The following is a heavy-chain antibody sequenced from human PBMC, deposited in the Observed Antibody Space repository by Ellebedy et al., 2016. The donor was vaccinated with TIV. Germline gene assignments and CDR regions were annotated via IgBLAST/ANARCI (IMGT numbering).Heavy chain of an antibody. D-gene: IGHD3-9*01. CDR2: VSGSGGTT. J-gene: IGHJ6*03. Sequence: GESLKISCAASGFTFSSYAMSWVRQAPGKGLEWVSAVSGSGGTTYYAESVKGRFTISRDNSKNTLYLQMNSLRREDTAVYYCAREKDALTGYYYYYMDVWGKGTTVSVSS. CDR1: GFTFSSYA. CDR3: AREKDALTGYYYYYMDV. V-gene: IGHV3-23*01.